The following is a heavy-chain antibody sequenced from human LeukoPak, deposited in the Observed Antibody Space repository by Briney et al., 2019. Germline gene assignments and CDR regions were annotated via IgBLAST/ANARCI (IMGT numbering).Heavy chain of an antibody. V-gene: IGHV3-23*01. D-gene: IGHD1-26*01. CDR1: GFTFSSYA. J-gene: IGHJ4*02. CDR2: ISDTGGST. CDR3: ARDRAWDYLDS. Sequence: GGSLRLSCAASGFTFSSYAMSWVRQAPGKGLEWVSAISDTGGSTYYADSVKGRFTISRDNSKNTLYLQMDSLRVEDTAIYYCARDRAWDYLDSWDQGPLVTVSS.